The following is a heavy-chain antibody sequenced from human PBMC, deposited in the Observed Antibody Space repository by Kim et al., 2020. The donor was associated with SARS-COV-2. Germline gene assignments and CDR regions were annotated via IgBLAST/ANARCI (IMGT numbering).Heavy chain of an antibody. CDR1: GFTFSDYY. V-gene: IGHV3-11*01. CDR3: ARDFDPPSYGMDV. CDR2: ISSSGSTI. J-gene: IGHJ6*02. Sequence: GGSLRLSLAASGFTFSDYYMSWIRQAPGKGLEWVSSISSSGSTIYYADSVKGRFTISRDNAKNSLYLQMNSLRAEDTAVYYCARDFDPPSYGMDVWGQGTTVTVSS.